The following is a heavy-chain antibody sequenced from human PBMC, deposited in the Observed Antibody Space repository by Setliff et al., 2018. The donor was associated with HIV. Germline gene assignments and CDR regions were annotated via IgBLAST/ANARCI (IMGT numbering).Heavy chain of an antibody. CDR1: GGSINNHH. J-gene: IGHJ4*02. CDR2: IYYSGST. Sequence: SETLSLTCTVSGGSINNHHWSWIRQPPGKGLEWIWYIYYSGSTNYNPSLKTRITISLDTSKTQFSLKLRAVSAADTAVYFCARFASSDSSGYHYYFDYWGQGTLVTVSS. V-gene: IGHV4-59*11. D-gene: IGHD3-22*01. CDR3: ARFASSDSSGYHYYFDY.